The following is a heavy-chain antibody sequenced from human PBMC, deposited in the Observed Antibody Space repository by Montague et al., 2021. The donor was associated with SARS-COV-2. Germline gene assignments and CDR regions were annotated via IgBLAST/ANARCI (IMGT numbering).Heavy chain of an antibody. Sequence: SETLSLTCTVSGASISSRSYYWGWIRQPPGKGLEWNGFKYYSGSTYYNPTLKSRVTISVDTSKNQVSLKLTSVTAADTAVYYCARHLRVTTVTSHMYHYAMDVWGQGTTVTVSS. CDR2: KYYSGST. D-gene: IGHD4-11*01. J-gene: IGHJ6*02. CDR3: ARHLRVTTVTSHMYHYAMDV. V-gene: IGHV4-39*01. CDR1: GASISSRSYY.